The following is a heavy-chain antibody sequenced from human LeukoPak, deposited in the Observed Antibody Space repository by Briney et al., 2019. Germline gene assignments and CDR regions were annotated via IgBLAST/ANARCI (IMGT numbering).Heavy chain of an antibody. J-gene: IGHJ4*02. CDR1: GFTVSSNY. Sequence: PGGSLRLSCAASGFTVSSNYMSWVRQAPGKGLEWVSVIYSGGSTYYADSVKGRFTISRDNSKNTLYLQMNSLRAEDTAVYYCARASGLAAAGTDYFDYWGQGTLVTVSS. CDR2: IYSGGST. V-gene: IGHV3-66*01. D-gene: IGHD6-13*01. CDR3: ARASGLAAAGTDYFDY.